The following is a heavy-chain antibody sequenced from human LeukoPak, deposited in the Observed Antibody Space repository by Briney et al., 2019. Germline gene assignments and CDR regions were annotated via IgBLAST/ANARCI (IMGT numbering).Heavy chain of an antibody. CDR2: ISGSGGST. Sequence: GGSLRLSCAASGFTFSSYAMSWVRQAPGKGLEWVSAISGSGGSTYYADSVKGRFTISRDNSKNTLYLQMNSLRAEDTVVYYCAKDLDRYSSGCLDYWGQGTLVTVSS. CDR3: AKDLDRYSSGCLDY. D-gene: IGHD6-19*01. J-gene: IGHJ4*02. V-gene: IGHV3-23*01. CDR1: GFTFSSYA.